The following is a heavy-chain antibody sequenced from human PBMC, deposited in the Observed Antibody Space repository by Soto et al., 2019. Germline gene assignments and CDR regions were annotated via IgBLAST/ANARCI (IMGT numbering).Heavy chain of an antibody. CDR2: ISYDGSNK. Sequence: QVQLVESGGGVVQPGRSLRLSCAASGFTFSSYAMHWVRQAPGKGLEWVAVISYDGSNKYYADSVKGRFTISRDNSKNTLYLQMNSLRAEDTAVYYCAIDLWGLDVWGQGTTVTVSS. V-gene: IGHV3-30-3*01. D-gene: IGHD7-27*01. J-gene: IGHJ6*02. CDR3: AIDLWGLDV. CDR1: GFTFSSYA.